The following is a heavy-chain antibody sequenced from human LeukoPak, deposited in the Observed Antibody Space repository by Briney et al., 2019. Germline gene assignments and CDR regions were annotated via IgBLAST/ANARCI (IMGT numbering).Heavy chain of an antibody. V-gene: IGHV3-11*01. J-gene: IGHJ4*02. Sequence: PGGSLRLSCAASGFTFSDYYMRWIRQAPGKGLEWVSYISSSGSTIYYADSVKGRFTISRDNAKNSLYLQMNSLRAEDTAVYYCASLAQHLYYFDYWGQGTLVTVSS. D-gene: IGHD3-3*02. CDR1: GFTFSDYY. CDR3: ASLAQHLYYFDY. CDR2: ISSSGSTI.